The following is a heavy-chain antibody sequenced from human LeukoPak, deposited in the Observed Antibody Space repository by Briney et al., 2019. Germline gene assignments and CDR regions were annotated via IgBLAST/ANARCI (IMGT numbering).Heavy chain of an antibody. Sequence: GGSLRLSCAASGFTFSTYEMNWVRQAPGKGLEWVSYITSSGSSTHYADSVKGRFTISRDNAKNSLYLQMNSLRAEDTAVYYCATPVDGSTDYWGQGTLVTVSS. CDR1: GFTFSTYE. V-gene: IGHV3-48*03. CDR2: ITSSGSST. CDR3: ATPVDGSTDY. J-gene: IGHJ4*02. D-gene: IGHD3-10*01.